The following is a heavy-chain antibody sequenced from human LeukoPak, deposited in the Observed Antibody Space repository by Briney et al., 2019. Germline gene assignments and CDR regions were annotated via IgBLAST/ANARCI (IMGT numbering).Heavy chain of an antibody. Sequence: PGRSLRLSCAASGFTFDDYAMHWVRQTPKKGLEWASGISWNSGSIGYADSVKGRFIISRDNAKNSLYLQMNSLRAEDMALYYCAKDRGYSYGHDAFDIWGQGTMVSVSS. CDR2: ISWNSGSI. CDR1: GFTFDDYA. J-gene: IGHJ3*02. V-gene: IGHV3-9*03. CDR3: AKDRGYSYGHDAFDI. D-gene: IGHD5-18*01.